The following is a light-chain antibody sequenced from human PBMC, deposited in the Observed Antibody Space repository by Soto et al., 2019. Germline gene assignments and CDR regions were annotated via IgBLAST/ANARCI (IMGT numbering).Light chain of an antibody. J-gene: IGKJ1*01. Sequence: DIHMTQSPSSLSSSLGYRVTITCRARQSISIYLNLYQQKPGKAPKLLIYAASSLQSGVPSRFSGSGSGTDFTLTISSLQPEDFATYYCQQSYSTPRTFGQGTKVDIK. CDR1: QSISIY. V-gene: IGKV1-39*01. CDR2: AAS. CDR3: QQSYSTPRT.